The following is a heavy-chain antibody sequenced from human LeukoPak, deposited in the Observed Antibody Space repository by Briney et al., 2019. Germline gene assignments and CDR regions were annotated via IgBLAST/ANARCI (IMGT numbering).Heavy chain of an antibody. CDR3: AGVGYSYGWGFDY. D-gene: IGHD5-18*01. Sequence: ASVKVSCKASGYTFTGYYMHWVRQAPGQGLEWMGWINPNSGGTNYAQKFQGRVTMTRDTSISTAYMELSRLRSDDTAVYYCAGVGYSYGWGFDYWGQGTLVTVSS. CDR2: INPNSGGT. V-gene: IGHV1-2*02. CDR1: GYTFTGYY. J-gene: IGHJ4*02.